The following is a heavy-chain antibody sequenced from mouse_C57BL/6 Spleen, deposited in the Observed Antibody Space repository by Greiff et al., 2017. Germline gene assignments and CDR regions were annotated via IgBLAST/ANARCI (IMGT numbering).Heavy chain of an antibody. CDR1: GYAFSSYW. D-gene: IGHD1-1*01. CDR2: IYPGDGDT. CDR3: ARRDYYGSSYTFDY. J-gene: IGHJ2*01. Sequence: VKLMESGAELVKPGASVKISCKASGYAFSSYWMNWVKQRPGKGLEWIGQIYPGDGDTNYNGKFKGKATLTADKSSSTAYMQLSSLTSEDSAVYFCARRDYYGSSYTFDYWGQGTTLTVSS. V-gene: IGHV1-80*01.